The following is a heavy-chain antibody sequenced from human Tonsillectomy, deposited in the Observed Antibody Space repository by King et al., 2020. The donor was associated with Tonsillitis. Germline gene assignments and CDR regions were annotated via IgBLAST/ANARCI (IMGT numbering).Heavy chain of an antibody. D-gene: IGHD2-2*01. J-gene: IGHJ6*03. CDR2: IHGSGGST. CDR1: GFTFSSYA. V-gene: IGHV3-23*04. CDR3: AKRLGSTFYYYMDV. Sequence: VQLVESGGGLVQPGGSLRLSCAASGFTFSSYAMSWVRQAPGKGLEWVSAIHGSGGSTYYSNSFQGRVTISRDNSKTTVYLQMNSLRAEDTAVYYCAKRLGSTFYYYMDVWGKGTTVTVSS.